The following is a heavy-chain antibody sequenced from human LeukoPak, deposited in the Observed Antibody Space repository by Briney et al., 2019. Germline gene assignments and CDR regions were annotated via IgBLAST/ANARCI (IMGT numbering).Heavy chain of an antibody. D-gene: IGHD1-1*01. CDR1: RFTSSSYA. V-gene: IGHV3-30*02. J-gene: IGHJ4*02. CDR3: VKSETASFDF. CDR2: KRYDGSDK. Sequence: GGSLRLSCAASRFTSSSYAMHCVRQAPRKGLEWVAFKRYDGSDKNYADFVKGRFTNSRDNSKNTLDLQMNSLRVEDTAVYYCVKSETASFDFWGRGTLVTVSS.